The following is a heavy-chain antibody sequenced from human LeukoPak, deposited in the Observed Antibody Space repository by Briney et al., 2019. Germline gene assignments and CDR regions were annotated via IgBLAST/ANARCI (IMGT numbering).Heavy chain of an antibody. CDR3: ARSHPGLSSGYYGDY. V-gene: IGHV1-2*06. Sequence: ASVKVSCEVSGYTLTELSMHWVRQAPGQGLEWMGRINPNSGGTNYAQKFQGRVTMTRDTSISTAYMELSRLRSDDTAVYYCARSHPGLSSGYYGDYWGQGTLVTVSS. D-gene: IGHD3-22*01. J-gene: IGHJ4*02. CDR2: INPNSGGT. CDR1: GYTLTELS.